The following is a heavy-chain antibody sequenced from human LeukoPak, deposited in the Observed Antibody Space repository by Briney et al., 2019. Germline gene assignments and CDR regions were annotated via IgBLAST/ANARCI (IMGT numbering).Heavy chain of an antibody. CDR1: GGSISSYY. CDR3: ARGGGGRFDY. Sequence: PSETLSLTCTVSGGSISSYYWSWIWQPPGKGLEWIGYIYYSGSTNYNPSLKSRVTISVDTSKNQFSLKLSSVTAADTAVYYCARGGGGRFDYWGQGTLVTVSS. CDR2: IYYSGST. J-gene: IGHJ4*02. V-gene: IGHV4-59*01. D-gene: IGHD4-23*01.